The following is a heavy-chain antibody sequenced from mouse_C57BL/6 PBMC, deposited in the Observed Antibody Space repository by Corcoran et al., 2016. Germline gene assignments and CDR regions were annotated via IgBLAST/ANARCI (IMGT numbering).Heavy chain of an antibody. V-gene: IGHV1-76*01. CDR3: AREGLYYGNYDWYFDV. Sequence: QVQLKQSGAELVRPGASVKLSCKASGYTFTDYYINWVKQRPGQGLEWIARIYPGSGNTYYNEKFKGKATLTAEKSSSTAYMQLSSLTSEDSAVYFCAREGLYYGNYDWYFDVWGTGTTVTVSS. J-gene: IGHJ1*03. D-gene: IGHD2-1*01. CDR2: IYPGSGNT. CDR1: GYTFTDYY.